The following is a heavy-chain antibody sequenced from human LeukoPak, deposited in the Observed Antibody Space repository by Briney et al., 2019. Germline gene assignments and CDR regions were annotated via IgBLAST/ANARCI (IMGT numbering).Heavy chain of an antibody. J-gene: IGHJ4*02. CDR2: IYYSGST. V-gene: IGHV4-59*01. Sequence: PSETLSLTCTVSGGSISSYYWSWIRQPPGKGLEWIGYIYYSGSTNYNPSLKSRVTISVDTSKNQFSLKLSSVTAADTAVYYCAREGGSGHPIDYWGQGTLVTVSS. D-gene: IGHD2-15*01. CDR3: AREGGSGHPIDY. CDR1: GGSISSYY.